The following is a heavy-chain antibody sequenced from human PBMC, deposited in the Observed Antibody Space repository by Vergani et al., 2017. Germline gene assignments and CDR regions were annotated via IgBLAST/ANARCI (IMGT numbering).Heavy chain of an antibody. J-gene: IGHJ5*02. CDR3: ASSYCSSTSCYWRNWFDP. CDR1: GYTFTSYA. Sequence: QVQLVQSGAEVKKPGASVKVSCKASGYTFTSYAMHWVRQAPGQRLEWMGWINAGNGNTKYSQKFQGRVTITRDTSASTAYMELSSLRSEDTAVYYCASSYCSSTSCYWRNWFDPWGQGTLVTVSS. V-gene: IGHV1-3*01. D-gene: IGHD2-2*01. CDR2: INAGNGNT.